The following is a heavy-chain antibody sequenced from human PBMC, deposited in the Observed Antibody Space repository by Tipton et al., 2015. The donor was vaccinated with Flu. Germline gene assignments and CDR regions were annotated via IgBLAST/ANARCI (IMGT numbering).Heavy chain of an antibody. CDR1: GFIFKTYE. CDR2: ISGSGGAT. CDR3: AGDLDGYYHANWYLDL. J-gene: IGHJ2*01. V-gene: IGHV3-48*03. D-gene: IGHD3-22*01. Sequence: GSLRLSCEASGFIFKTYEMNWVRQAPGKGLEWIAYISGSGGATKYADSVEGRFTVSRDNAKNSLFLQMTSLRSDDTAVYFCAGDLDGYYHANWYLDLWGRGTRVTVSS.